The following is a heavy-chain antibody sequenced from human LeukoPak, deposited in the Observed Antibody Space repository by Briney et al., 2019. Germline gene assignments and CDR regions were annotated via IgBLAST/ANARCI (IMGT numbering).Heavy chain of an antibody. CDR1: GGSISSGGYY. J-gene: IGHJ3*02. D-gene: IGHD6-13*01. Sequence: PSETLSLTCTVSGGSISSGGYYWSWIRQPAGKGLEWIGRIYTSGSTNYNPSLKSRVTISVDTSKNQFSLKLSSVTAADTAVYYCARHSAHSSTNDAFDIWGQGTMVTVSS. CDR3: ARHSAHSSTNDAFDI. CDR2: IYTSGST. V-gene: IGHV4-61*02.